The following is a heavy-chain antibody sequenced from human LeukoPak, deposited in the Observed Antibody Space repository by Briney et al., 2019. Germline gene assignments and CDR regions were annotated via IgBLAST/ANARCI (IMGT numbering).Heavy chain of an antibody. V-gene: IGHV4-59*01. CDR1: GGSISSYY. CDR3: AREVAAAGTLDY. D-gene: IGHD6-13*01. CDR2: IYYSGST. Sequence: PSETLSLTCTVSGGSISSYYWSWIRQPPGKGLEWIGYIYYSGSTNDNPSLKSRVTISVDTSKNQFSLKLSSVTAADTAVYYCAREVAAAGTLDYWGQGTLVTVSS. J-gene: IGHJ4*02.